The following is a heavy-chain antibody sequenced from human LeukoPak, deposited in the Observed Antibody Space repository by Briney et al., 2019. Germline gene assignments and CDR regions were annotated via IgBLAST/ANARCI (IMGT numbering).Heavy chain of an antibody. D-gene: IGHD6-13*01. Sequence: GRSLRLSCAASGFRFSNYGMHWVRQAPGKGLEWVALVWDDGSNKYYADSVKGRFTISRDNSKNTLYLQMNRLRAEDTAVYYCGTVRGPDSSRWYSDYWGQGTLVT. CDR2: VWDDGSNK. CDR3: GTVRGPDSSRWYSDY. CDR1: GFRFSNYG. V-gene: IGHV3-33*01. J-gene: IGHJ4*02.